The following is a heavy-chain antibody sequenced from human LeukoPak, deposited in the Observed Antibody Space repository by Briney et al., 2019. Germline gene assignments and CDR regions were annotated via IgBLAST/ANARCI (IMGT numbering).Heavy chain of an antibody. Sequence: SVKVSCKASGGTFSSYAISWIRQAPGQGLEWMGRIIPILDIANYAQKFQGRVTITADKSPSTAYMELSSLRSEDTAMYYCARDLLNEGGFDYWGQGTLVTVSS. CDR2: IIPILDIA. CDR3: ARDLLNEGGFDY. V-gene: IGHV1-69*04. CDR1: GGTFSSYA. J-gene: IGHJ4*02. D-gene: IGHD2-15*01.